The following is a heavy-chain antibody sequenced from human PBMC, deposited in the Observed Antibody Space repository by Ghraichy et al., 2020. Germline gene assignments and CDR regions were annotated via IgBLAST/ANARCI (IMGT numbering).Heavy chain of an antibody. CDR2: INYTGST. CDR1: GGSFSGYY. J-gene: IGHJ4*02. Sequence: SETLSLTCVVYGGSFSGYYWSWIRQPPGKGLEWIGEINYTGSTNYNPSLKSRVNISLDTSKNHFSLKLSSVTAADTAVYYCARADYSNFVPKTYYFDYWGQGTLVTVSS. CDR3: ARADYSNFVPKTYYFDY. D-gene: IGHD4-11*01. V-gene: IGHV4-34*01.